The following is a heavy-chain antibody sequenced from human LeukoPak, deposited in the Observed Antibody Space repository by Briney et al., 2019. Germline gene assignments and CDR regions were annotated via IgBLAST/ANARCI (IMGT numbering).Heavy chain of an antibody. CDR2: IYTSGST. J-gene: IGHJ6*03. D-gene: IGHD3-3*01. CDR3: ARDPRNFGVLPPGYMDV. CDR1: GGSISSYY. V-gene: IGHV4-4*07. Sequence: PSETLSLTCTVSGGSISSYYWSWIRQPAGKGLEWIRRIYTSGSTNYNPSLKSRVTMSVDTSKNQFSLKLSSVTAADTAVYYCARDPRNFGVLPPGYMDVWGKGNTVTVSS.